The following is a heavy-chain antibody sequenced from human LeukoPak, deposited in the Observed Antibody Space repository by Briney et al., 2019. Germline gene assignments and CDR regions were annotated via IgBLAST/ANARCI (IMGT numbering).Heavy chain of an antibody. Sequence: PSETLSLTCAVYGGSFSGYYWSWIRQPPGKGLEWIGEINHSGSTNYNPSLKSRVTISVDTSKNQFSLKLSSVTAADTAVYYCARDMRSSGYFAYFDYWGQGTLVTVSS. CDR3: ARDMRSSGYFAYFDY. V-gene: IGHV4-34*01. D-gene: IGHD3-22*01. CDR2: INHSGST. J-gene: IGHJ4*02. CDR1: GGSFSGYY.